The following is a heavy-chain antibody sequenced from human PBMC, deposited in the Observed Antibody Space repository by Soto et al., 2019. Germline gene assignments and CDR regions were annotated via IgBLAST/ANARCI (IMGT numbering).Heavy chain of an antibody. Sequence: EVQLVQSGGGLVQPGASLRLSCTASGFPFNNYYMTWVRQASGKGLEWVASIKEDGNEKYYADSVKGRFTISRDNAKNSMSLQMNSLGVDDPAVYFCTRGAGGWKYYYAVDAWGPGATVTASS. D-gene: IGHD3-16*01. CDR3: TRGAGGWKYYYAVDA. V-gene: IGHV3-7*03. J-gene: IGHJ6*02. CDR1: GFPFNNYY. CDR2: IKEDGNEK.